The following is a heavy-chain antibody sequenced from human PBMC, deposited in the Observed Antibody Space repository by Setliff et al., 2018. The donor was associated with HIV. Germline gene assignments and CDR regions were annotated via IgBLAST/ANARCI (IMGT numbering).Heavy chain of an antibody. J-gene: IGHJ5*02. CDR2: ISSSGATI. CDR3: ARYFYASSSSAIDA. V-gene: IGHV3-48*03. D-gene: IGHD3-16*01. CDR1: GFTFSSYA. Sequence: GGSLRLSCVGSGFTFSSYAMSWVRQAPGKGLEWVAHISSSGATIYYVDSVKGRFTISGDNAANSLYLQMNSLRVEDTAIYFCARYFYASSSSAIDAWGQGMPVTVSS.